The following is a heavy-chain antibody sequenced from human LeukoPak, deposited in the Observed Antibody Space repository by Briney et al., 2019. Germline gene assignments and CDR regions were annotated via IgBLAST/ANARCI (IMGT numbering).Heavy chain of an antibody. V-gene: IGHV1-3*01. D-gene: IGHD6-13*01. CDR1: GYTFTTYT. CDR3: ARGPYSSSWSGPFDY. Sequence: ASVKVSCKASGYTFTTYTLHWVRQAPGQRLEWMGWINAGNGNTKYSQKFQGRVTITRDTSASTAYMELSSLRSEDTAVYYCARGPYSSSWSGPFDYWGQGTLVTVSS. J-gene: IGHJ4*02. CDR2: INAGNGNT.